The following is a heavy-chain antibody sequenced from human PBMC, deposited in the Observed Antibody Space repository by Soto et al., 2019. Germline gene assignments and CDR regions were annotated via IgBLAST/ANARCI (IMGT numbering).Heavy chain of an antibody. D-gene: IGHD3-10*01. CDR3: ARDGLYSYGSGSPRGAAFDT. Sequence: EVQLVESGGGLVQPGGSLRLSCAASGFTFNKSWMHWVRQAPGKGLVWVSGIISDGTNTAYADSVKGRFTISRDNAKNILYLQMTILRAEDTALYYCARDGLYSYGSGSPRGAAFDTWGQGTMVTVPP. CDR2: IISDGTNT. CDR1: GFTFNKSW. J-gene: IGHJ3*02. V-gene: IGHV3-74*01.